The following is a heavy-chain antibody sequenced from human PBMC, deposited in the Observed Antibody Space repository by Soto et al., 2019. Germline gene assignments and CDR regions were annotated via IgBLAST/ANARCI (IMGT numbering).Heavy chain of an antibody. V-gene: IGHV3-48*02. Sequence: GGALRLSCAASGFTFSSYSMNWVRQAPGKGLEWVSYISSSSSTIYYADSVKGRLTISRDNAKNSLYLQMNSLRDEDTAVYYCARDPRVITNKYYYYGMDVWGQGTTVTVSS. CDR1: GFTFSSYS. J-gene: IGHJ6*02. D-gene: IGHD3-10*01. CDR2: ISSSSSTI. CDR3: ARDPRVITNKYYYYGMDV.